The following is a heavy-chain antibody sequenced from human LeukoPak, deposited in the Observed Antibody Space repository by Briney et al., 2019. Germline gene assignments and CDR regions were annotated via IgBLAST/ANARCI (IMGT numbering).Heavy chain of an antibody. CDR2: INHSGST. D-gene: IGHD2-2*02. CDR1: GGSISSGSYY. Sequence: PSETLSHTCTVSGGSISSGSYYWSWIRQPPGKGLEWIGEINHSGSTNYNPSLKSRVTISVDTSKNQFSLKLSSVTAADTAVYYCARGTGYCSSTSCYRGLGLDYWGQGTLVTVSS. CDR3: ARGTGYCSSTSCYRGLGLDY. J-gene: IGHJ4*02. V-gene: IGHV4-39*07.